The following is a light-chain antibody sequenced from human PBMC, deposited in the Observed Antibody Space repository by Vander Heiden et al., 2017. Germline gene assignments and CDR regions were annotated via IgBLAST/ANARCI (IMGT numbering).Light chain of an antibody. CDR1: QGISSY. V-gene: IGKV1-9*01. CDR2: AAS. J-gene: IGKJ2*01. CDR3: QQLNSYPPYT. Sequence: DIQLTQSPSFLSASVGDSVTITCRASQGISSYLAWYPQKPGKAPKRLIYAASTLQSGVPSRFSGSGSGTEFTLTISSLQPEDFATYYCQQLNSYPPYTFGQGTKLEIK.